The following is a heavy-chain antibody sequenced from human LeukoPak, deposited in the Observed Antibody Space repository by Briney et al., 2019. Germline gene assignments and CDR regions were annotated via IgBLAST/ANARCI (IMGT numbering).Heavy chain of an antibody. Sequence: PSETLSLTCSVSGGSISGYYWSWIRQPPGRGLEWIGYIYYSGSTNYNPSLKSRVTISVDTSKNLFSQKLSSVTAADTAVFYCARHLSDHYDSSGYYFDSWGQGTLVTVSA. V-gene: IGHV4-59*08. D-gene: IGHD3-22*01. CDR1: GGSISGYY. CDR2: IYYSGST. J-gene: IGHJ4*02. CDR3: ARHLSDHYDSSGYYFDS.